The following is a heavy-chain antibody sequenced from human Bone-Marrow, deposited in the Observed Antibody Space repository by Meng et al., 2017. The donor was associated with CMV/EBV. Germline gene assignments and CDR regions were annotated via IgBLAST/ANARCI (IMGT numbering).Heavy chain of an antibody. CDR2: INHSGST. D-gene: IGHD6-13*01. J-gene: IGHJ4*02. CDR3: ARGGQLAHY. V-gene: IGHV4-34*01. Sequence: GSLRLSCAVYGGSFSGYYWSWIRQPPGKGLEWIGEINHSGSTNYNPSLKSRVTISVDTSKNQFSLKLSSVTAADTAVYYCARGGQLAHYWGQGTLVTVSS. CDR1: GGSFSGYY.